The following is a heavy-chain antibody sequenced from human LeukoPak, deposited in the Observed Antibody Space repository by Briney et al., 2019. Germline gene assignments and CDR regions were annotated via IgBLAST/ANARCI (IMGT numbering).Heavy chain of an antibody. Sequence: SETLSLTCTVSGGSISSSSYYWGWIRQPPGKGPEWIGSIYYSGSTYYNPSLKSRVTISVDTSKNQFSLKLSSVTAADTAVYYCARYSGWYWLAGMDVWGQGTTVTVSS. V-gene: IGHV4-39*01. J-gene: IGHJ6*02. CDR2: IYYSGST. D-gene: IGHD6-19*01. CDR3: ARYSGWYWLAGMDV. CDR1: GGSISSSSYY.